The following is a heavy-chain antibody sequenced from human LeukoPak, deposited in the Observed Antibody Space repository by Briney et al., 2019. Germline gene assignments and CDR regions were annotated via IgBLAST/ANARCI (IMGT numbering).Heavy chain of an antibody. J-gene: IGHJ5*02. D-gene: IGHD6-19*01. CDR1: GYILSDLS. Sequence: ASVKVSCKVSGYILSDLSMHWVRQAPGKGLEWMGSFDPEDGETIYAQKFQGRVTMTEDTSTDTAYMELSSLRSEDTAIYYCAAGRAPPLQYSGGCDGWLDPWGQGTPVTVFS. CDR2: FDPEDGET. CDR3: AAGRAPPLQYSGGCDGWLDP. V-gene: IGHV1-24*01.